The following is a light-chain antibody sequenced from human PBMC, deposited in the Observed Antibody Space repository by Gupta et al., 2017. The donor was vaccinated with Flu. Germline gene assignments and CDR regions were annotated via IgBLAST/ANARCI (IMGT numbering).Light chain of an antibody. V-gene: IGKV1-39*01. Sequence: DIQMPQSPSSLSASVGDRVTITCRASENINSYLNWYQQKPGKAPKLLIYAASSLQSGVPSRFSGSESGTHFTLTISSLQPEDFATYYCQQSYMTPLTFGPGTKVDIK. CDR3: QQSYMTPLT. CDR2: AAS. J-gene: IGKJ3*01. CDR1: ENINSY.